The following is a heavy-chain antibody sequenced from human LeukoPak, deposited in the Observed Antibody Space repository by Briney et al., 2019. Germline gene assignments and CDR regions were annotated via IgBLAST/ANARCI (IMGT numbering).Heavy chain of an antibody. D-gene: IGHD3-22*01. CDR2: INPNSGGT. CDR1: GYTFTGYH. J-gene: IGHJ4*02. V-gene: IGHV1-2*02. CDR3: ARATGGYYDYFDY. Sequence: ASVKISCKASGYTFTGYHIHWVRQAPGQRLEWMGWINPNSGGTNYAQKFQGRVTMSRDTSISTAYMELSRLTSDDTAVYYCARATGGYYDYFDYWGQGTLVTVSS.